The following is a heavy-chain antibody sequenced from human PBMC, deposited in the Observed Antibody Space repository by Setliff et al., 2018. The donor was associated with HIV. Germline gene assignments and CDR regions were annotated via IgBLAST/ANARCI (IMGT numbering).Heavy chain of an antibody. J-gene: IGHJ6*03. Sequence: PSETLSLTCAVYGGSVSGYYGSWIRQPPGKGLEWIGEIDHSGSTNYNPSLKSRVTISVDTSKNQFSLKLGSVTAADTAVYYRAGDRSNWNYGKNYMDVWGKGTTVTVSS. CDR1: GGSVSGYY. CDR2: IDHSGST. V-gene: IGHV4-34*01. CDR3: AGDRSNWNYGKNYMDV. D-gene: IGHD1-7*01.